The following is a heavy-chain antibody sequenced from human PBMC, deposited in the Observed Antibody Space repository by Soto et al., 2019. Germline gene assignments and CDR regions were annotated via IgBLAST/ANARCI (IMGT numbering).Heavy chain of an antibody. CDR2: ISYDGSNK. V-gene: IGHV3-30-3*01. D-gene: IGHD3-10*01. J-gene: IGHJ5*02. Sequence: GGSLRLSCAASGFTFSSYPMHWVRQAPGKGLEWVALISYDGSNKYYADSVKGRFTISRDNSKNTLYLQMNSLRAEDTAVYYCAKVVRPSNWFDPWGQGTLVTVSS. CDR1: GFTFSSYP. CDR3: AKVVRPSNWFDP.